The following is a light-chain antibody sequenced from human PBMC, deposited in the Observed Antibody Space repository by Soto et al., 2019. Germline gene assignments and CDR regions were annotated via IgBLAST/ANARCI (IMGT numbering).Light chain of an antibody. CDR2: DAS. CDR3: QQVHDYPIT. J-gene: IGKJ4*01. V-gene: IGKV3-11*01. CDR1: QSVSSY. Sequence: EIVLTQSPATLSLSPGERATLSCRASQSVSSYLAWYQQKPGQAPRLLIYDASNRATGIPARFGGSGSGTSFTLTISSLQPEDFATYFCQQVHDYPITFGGGTKVDI.